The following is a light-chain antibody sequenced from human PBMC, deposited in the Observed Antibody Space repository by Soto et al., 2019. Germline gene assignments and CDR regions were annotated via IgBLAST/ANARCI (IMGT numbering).Light chain of an antibody. Sequence: EIVLTQSPATLSLSPGERATLSCRASQSFSSYLARYQQKPGQAPRLLIYDASNRATGIPARFSGSGSGTDFTLTISSLEPEDFAVYYCQQRETFGQGTKVDIK. CDR3: QQRET. J-gene: IGKJ1*01. CDR1: QSFSSY. V-gene: IGKV3-11*01. CDR2: DAS.